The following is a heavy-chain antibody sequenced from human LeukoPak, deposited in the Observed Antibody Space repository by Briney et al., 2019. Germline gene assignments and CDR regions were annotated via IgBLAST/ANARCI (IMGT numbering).Heavy chain of an antibody. D-gene: IGHD3-22*01. J-gene: IGHJ4*02. V-gene: IGHV3-23*01. Sequence: PGGSLRLSCAASGFTFSSYAVSWVRQAPGKGLEWVSAISGSGGSTYYADSVKGRFTISRDNSKNTLYLQMNSLRAEDTAVYYCAPRPGTSPDDSSDYWGQGTLVTVSS. CDR2: ISGSGGST. CDR1: GFTFSSYA. CDR3: APRPGTSPDDSSDY.